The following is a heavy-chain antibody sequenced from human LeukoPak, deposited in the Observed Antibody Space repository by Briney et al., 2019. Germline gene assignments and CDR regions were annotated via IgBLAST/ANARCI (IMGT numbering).Heavy chain of an antibody. CDR1: GYTFTSYY. J-gene: IGHJ3*02. Sequence: ASVKVSCKASGYTFTSYYMHWVRQAPGQGLEWMGIINPSGGSTSYAQKFQGRVTMTRDTSTSTVYMELSGLRSEDTAVYYCATRRPYCSSTSCYIGRAFDIWGQGTMVTVSS. CDR2: INPSGGST. D-gene: IGHD2-2*02. V-gene: IGHV1-46*01. CDR3: ATRRPYCSSTSCYIGRAFDI.